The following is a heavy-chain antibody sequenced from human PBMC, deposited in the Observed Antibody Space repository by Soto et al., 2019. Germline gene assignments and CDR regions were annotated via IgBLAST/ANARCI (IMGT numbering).Heavy chain of an antibody. CDR3: ATDRRLSSSSWPPYYYYGMDV. Sequence: SVKVSCMVSGYTLTELSMHWVRQAPGKWLEWMGGIDPEDGETIYAQKFQGRVTMTEDTSTDTAYMELSSLRSEDTAVYYCATDRRLSSSSWPPYYYYGMDVWGQGTTVTVSS. D-gene: IGHD6-13*01. V-gene: IGHV1-24*01. CDR1: GYTLTELS. J-gene: IGHJ6*02. CDR2: IDPEDGET.